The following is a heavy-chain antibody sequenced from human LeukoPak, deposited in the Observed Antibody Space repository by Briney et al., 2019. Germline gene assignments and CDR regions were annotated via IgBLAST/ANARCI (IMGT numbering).Heavy chain of an antibody. Sequence: SETLSLTCTVSGGSISSYYWSWIRQPPGKGLEWIGYIYYSGSTNYNPSLKSRVTISVDTSKNQFSLKLSSVTAADTAVYYCARHRIAVGEDYWGQGTLVTVSS. J-gene: IGHJ4*02. CDR1: GGSISSYY. D-gene: IGHD6-19*01. CDR2: IYYSGST. V-gene: IGHV4-59*08. CDR3: ARHRIAVGEDY.